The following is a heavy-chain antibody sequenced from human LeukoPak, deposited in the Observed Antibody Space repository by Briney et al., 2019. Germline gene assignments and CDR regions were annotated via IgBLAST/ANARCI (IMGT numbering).Heavy chain of an antibody. CDR2: MNPKSGDT. D-gene: IGHD6-13*01. Sequence: ASVKVSCKASGYSFTNYDINWVRQATRQGLEWMGWMNPKSGDTGYSQKFQGRVTMTRNTSISTAYMELSSLRSEDTAVYYCARVTPSPGSPIAAADKWGQGTLVTVSS. V-gene: IGHV1-8*02. CDR3: ARVTPSPGSPIAAADK. J-gene: IGHJ4*02. CDR1: GYSFTNYD.